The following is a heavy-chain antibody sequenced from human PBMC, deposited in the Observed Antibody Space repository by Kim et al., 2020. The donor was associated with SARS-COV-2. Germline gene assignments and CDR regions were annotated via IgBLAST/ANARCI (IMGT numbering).Heavy chain of an antibody. Sequence: GGSLRLSCAASGFTFSSYAMSWVRQAPGKGLEWVSAISGSGGSTNYADSVKGRFTISRDNSKNTLYLQMNSLRAEDTAVYYCAKDKAPIAARPNWFDPWGQGTLVTVSS. CDR2: ISGSGGST. CDR3: AKDKAPIAARPNWFDP. D-gene: IGHD6-6*01. CDR1: GFTFSSYA. J-gene: IGHJ5*02. V-gene: IGHV3-23*01.